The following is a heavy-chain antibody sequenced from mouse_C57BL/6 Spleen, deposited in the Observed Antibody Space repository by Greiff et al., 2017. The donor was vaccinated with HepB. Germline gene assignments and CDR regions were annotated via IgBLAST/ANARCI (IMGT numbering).Heavy chain of an antibody. CDR3: TGGSSPYWYFDV. J-gene: IGHJ1*03. D-gene: IGHD1-1*01. CDR1: GFNIKDDY. V-gene: IGHV14-4*01. Sequence: VQLKQSGAELVRPGASVKLSCTASGFNIKDDYMHWVKQRPEQGLEWIGWIDPENGDTEYASKFQGKATITADTSSNTAYLQLSSLTSEDTAVYYCTGGSSPYWYFDVWGTGTTVTVSS. CDR2: IDPENGDT.